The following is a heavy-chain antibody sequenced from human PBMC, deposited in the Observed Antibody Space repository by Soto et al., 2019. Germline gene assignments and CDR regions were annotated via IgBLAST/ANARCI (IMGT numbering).Heavy chain of an antibody. CDR1: GYTFSHYW. CDR2: VNPDGTIT. Sequence: GGSLRLSCAASGYTFSHYWMHWVRQAPGKGLVWVSRVNPDGTITTYADSVKGRFTISRDNAKNTLYLQMNSLGVEDTALYSSPYDTFGDKDFWGQGTPVTVSS. J-gene: IGHJ4*02. D-gene: IGHD3-9*01. CDR3: PYDTFGDKDF. V-gene: IGHV3-74*01.